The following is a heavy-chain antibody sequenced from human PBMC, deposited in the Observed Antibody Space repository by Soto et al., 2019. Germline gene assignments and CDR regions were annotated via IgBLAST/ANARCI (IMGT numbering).Heavy chain of an antibody. CDR2: INHSGST. Sequence: SETLSLTCAVCGGSFSGYYWSWIRQPPGKGLEWIGEINHSGSTKYNPSLKSRVTISVGTSKNQFCLKLSSVTAAYTAVYYCAGAASCTKDDYYCYCGMDVWGQRTTVAVSS. J-gene: IGHJ6*02. CDR3: AGAASCTKDDYYCYCGMDV. D-gene: IGHD2-2*01. V-gene: IGHV4-34*01. CDR1: GGSFSGYY.